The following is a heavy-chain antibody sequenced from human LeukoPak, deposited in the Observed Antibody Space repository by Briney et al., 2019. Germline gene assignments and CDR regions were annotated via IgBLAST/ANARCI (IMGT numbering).Heavy chain of an antibody. Sequence: GGSLRLSCAASGFTFSGSAMHWVRQASGKGLEWVGRIRSKANSYATAYAASVKGRFTISRDDSKNTAYLQMNSLKTEDTAVYYCTRDRFYVWFDPWGQGTLVTVSS. CDR3: TRDRFYVWFDP. D-gene: IGHD3-16*01. J-gene: IGHJ5*02. V-gene: IGHV3-73*01. CDR1: GFTFSGSA. CDR2: IRSKANSYAT.